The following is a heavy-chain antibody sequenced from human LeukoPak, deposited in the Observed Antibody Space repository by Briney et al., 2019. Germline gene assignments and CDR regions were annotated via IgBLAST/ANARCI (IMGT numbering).Heavy chain of an antibody. CDR2: IYQSGST. V-gene: IGHV4-38-2*02. Sequence: SETLSLTCSVSGYSISSGYYWGWIRQPPGKGLEWIGNIYQSGSTYYNPSLKSRDTISVDTSKNHFSLKLSSVTAADTAVYYCARLAWGRLDYWGQGTLVTVSS. CDR3: ARLAWGRLDY. D-gene: IGHD7-27*01. CDR1: GYSISSGYY. J-gene: IGHJ4*02.